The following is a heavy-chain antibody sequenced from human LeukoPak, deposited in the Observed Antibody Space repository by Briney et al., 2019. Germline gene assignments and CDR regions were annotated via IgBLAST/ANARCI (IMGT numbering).Heavy chain of an antibody. CDR2: IKQDGGEK. CDR3: AREIVVVVAAEYYYYYYMDV. Sequence: GGSLRLSCAASGFTFSSYWMSWVRQAPGKGLEWVANIKQDGGEKYYVDSVKGRFTISRDNAKNSLYLQMNSLRAEDTAVYYCAREIVVVVAAEYYYYYYMDVWGKGTTVTVSS. D-gene: IGHD2-15*01. CDR1: GFTFSSYW. V-gene: IGHV3-7*01. J-gene: IGHJ6*03.